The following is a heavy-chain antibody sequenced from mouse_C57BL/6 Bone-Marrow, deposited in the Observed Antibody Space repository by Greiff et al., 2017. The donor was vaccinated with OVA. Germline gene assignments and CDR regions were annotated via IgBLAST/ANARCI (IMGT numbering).Heavy chain of an antibody. CDR1: GYTFTSYW. D-gene: IGHD2-1*01. J-gene: IGHJ4*01. Sequence: QVHVKQPGAELVKPGASVKMSCKASGYTFTSYWITWVKQRPGQGLEWIGDIYPGSGSTNYNEKFKSKATLTVDTSSSTAYMQLSSLTSEDSAVYYCARLYGNSGGAMDYWGQGTSVTVSS. V-gene: IGHV1-55*01. CDR3: ARLYGNSGGAMDY. CDR2: IYPGSGST.